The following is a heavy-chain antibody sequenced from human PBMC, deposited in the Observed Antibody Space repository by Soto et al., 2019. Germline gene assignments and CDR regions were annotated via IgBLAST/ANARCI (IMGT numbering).Heavy chain of an antibody. D-gene: IGHD5-18*01. Sequence: QVKLVQSGAEVKKPGASVTVSCKASGYTFTSSFISWVRQAPGQGLEWMGWVSAYNGNTNYAQKLQGRVTMATETSRSRYYIELRSLRSDDTAVYYCARDQELRFWGQGTMVTVSS. V-gene: IGHV1-18*01. CDR2: VSAYNGNT. J-gene: IGHJ3*01. CDR3: ARDQELRF. CDR1: GYTFTSSF.